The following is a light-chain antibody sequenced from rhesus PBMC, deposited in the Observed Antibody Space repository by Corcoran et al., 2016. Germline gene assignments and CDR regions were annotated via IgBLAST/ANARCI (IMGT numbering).Light chain of an antibody. CDR1: QNIYRD. Sequence: DIQMTQSPSAFSASVGDRVTISCRASQNIYRDLAWYQQKPGKAPKLLIYAASSFQTGVPSRFSGTGAGTDFTLTISSLQSEDFATYYCQHYYDSPFTFGPGTKLDLK. J-gene: IGKJ3*01. CDR2: AAS. V-gene: IGKV1S8*01. CDR3: QHYYDSPFT.